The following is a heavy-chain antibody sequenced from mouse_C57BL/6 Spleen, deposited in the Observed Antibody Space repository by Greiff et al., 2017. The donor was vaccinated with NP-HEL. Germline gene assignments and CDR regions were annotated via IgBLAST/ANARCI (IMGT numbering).Heavy chain of an antibody. D-gene: IGHD3-2*02. CDR1: GYTFTSYW. Sequence: QVQLKESGAELAKPGASVKLSCKASGYTFTSYWMHWVNQRPGQGLEWIGYINPSSGYTKYNQKFKDKATLTADKSSSTAYMQLSSLTYEDSAVYYCAIDSSGYAGFDYWGQGTTLTVSS. V-gene: IGHV1-7*01. J-gene: IGHJ2*01. CDR3: AIDSSGYAGFDY. CDR2: INPSSGYT.